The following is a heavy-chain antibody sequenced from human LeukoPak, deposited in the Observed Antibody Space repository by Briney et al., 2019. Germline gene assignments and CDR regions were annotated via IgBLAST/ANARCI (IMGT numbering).Heavy chain of an antibody. J-gene: IGHJ3*02. V-gene: IGHV3-21*01. CDR1: GFTFTGYS. D-gene: IGHD2/OR15-2a*01. CDR2: ISSSSHI. CDR3: ARSVMTGSTTRAFDM. Sequence: GGSLRLSCVVSGFTFTGYSMNWVRQAPGKGLEWVSSISSSSHIFYADSVKGRFTISRDNARNALDLQMNSLRAEDAAVYYCARSVMTGSTTRAFDMWGQGTMVTVSS.